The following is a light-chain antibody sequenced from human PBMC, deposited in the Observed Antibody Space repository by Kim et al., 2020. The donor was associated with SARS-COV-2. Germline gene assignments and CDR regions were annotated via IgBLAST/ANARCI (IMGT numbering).Light chain of an antibody. CDR2: GAS. V-gene: IGKV1-27*01. CDR1: QDISND. CDR3: QMYDGAPWT. J-gene: IGKJ1*01. Sequence: DIQMTQSPSSLSASVGDRVTITCRAGQDISNDLAWYQHKPGKAPHLLIYGASALQSGVPSRFSGSGSGTDFTLTISSLQPEDVASYYCQMYDGAPWTLGQRTKVDIK.